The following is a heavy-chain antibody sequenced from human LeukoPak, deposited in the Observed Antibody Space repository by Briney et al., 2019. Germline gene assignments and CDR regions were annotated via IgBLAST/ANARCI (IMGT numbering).Heavy chain of an antibody. CDR3: AKDRSGSYSQGLDY. J-gene: IGHJ4*02. V-gene: IGHV3-30*02. CDR2: IRYDGSNK. CDR1: GFTFSSYA. Sequence: GGSLRLSCAASGFTFSSYAMSWVRQAPGKGLEWVAFIRYDGSNKYYADSVKGRFTISRDNSKNTLYLQMNSLRAEDTAVYYCAKDRSGSYSQGLDYWGQGTLVTVSS. D-gene: IGHD1-26*01.